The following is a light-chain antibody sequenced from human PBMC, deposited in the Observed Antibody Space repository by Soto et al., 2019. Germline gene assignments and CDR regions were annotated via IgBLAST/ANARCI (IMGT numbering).Light chain of an antibody. V-gene: IGKV1-39*01. Sequence: MSQSPASVSATVGDRVSITCRASQSISTYLIWYQQKPGKAPKLLIYATSSLQSGVPSRFSGSGSGTDFTLTISSLQPEDFATYYCQQSYSTPPGTFGQ. CDR1: QSISTY. J-gene: IGKJ1*01. CDR2: ATS. CDR3: QQSYSTPPGT.